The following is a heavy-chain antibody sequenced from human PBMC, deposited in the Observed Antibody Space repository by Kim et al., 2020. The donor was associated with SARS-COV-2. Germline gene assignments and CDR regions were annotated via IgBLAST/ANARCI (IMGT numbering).Heavy chain of an antibody. V-gene: IGHV1-8*01. J-gene: IGHJ1*01. Sequence: ASVKVSCKASGYTFTSYDINWVRQATGQALEWMGWMNPNSGNTGYAQKFQGRVTMTRNTSISTAYMELSSLRSEDTAVYYCARALGYYYDSSGSKRAFEYFQYWGQGTLVTVSS. D-gene: IGHD3-22*01. CDR3: ARALGYYYDSSGSKRAFEYFQY. CDR2: MNPNSGNT. CDR1: GYTFTSYD.